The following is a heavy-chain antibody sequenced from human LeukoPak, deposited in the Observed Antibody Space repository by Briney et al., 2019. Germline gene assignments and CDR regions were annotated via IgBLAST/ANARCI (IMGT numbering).Heavy chain of an antibody. D-gene: IGHD3-10*01. CDR3: ARGEERGSGTVHFDY. CDR2: IYHSGST. CDR1: GGSISNNNW. Sequence: SETLSLTCAVSGGSISNNNWWSWVRQPPGMGLEWIGEIYHSGSTNYNPSLKSRVTMSVDRSKNQFSLKLSSVTAADTAVYYCARGEERGSGTVHFDYWGQGTLVTVSS. V-gene: IGHV4-4*02. J-gene: IGHJ4*02.